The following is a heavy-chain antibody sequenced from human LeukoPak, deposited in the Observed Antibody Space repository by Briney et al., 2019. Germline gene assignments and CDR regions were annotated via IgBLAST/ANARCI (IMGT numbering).Heavy chain of an antibody. CDR3: ARHSHYYDSSGYYYWGSYNWFDP. Sequence: GSLRLSCAASGFTFSSYSMNWVRQPPGKGLEWIGSIYYSGSTYYNPSLKSRVTISVDTSKNQFSLKLSSVTAADTAVYYCARHSHYYDSSGYYYWGSYNWFDPWGQGTLVTVSS. CDR2: IYYSGST. V-gene: IGHV4-39*01. J-gene: IGHJ5*02. D-gene: IGHD3-22*01. CDR1: GFTFSSYSMN.